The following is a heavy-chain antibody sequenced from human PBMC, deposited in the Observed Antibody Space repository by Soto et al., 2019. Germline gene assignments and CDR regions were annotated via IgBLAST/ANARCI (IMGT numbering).Heavy chain of an antibody. CDR3: AKGKTSGWYYFDY. D-gene: IGHD6-19*01. J-gene: IGHJ4*02. CDR2: ISASGRDT. CDR1: GFTFSSYS. V-gene: IGHV3-23*01. Sequence: PWGSLLLSCAASGFTFSSYSMNWVRQAPGKGLEWVSGISASGRDTYYADSVKDRFTISRDSFKNTLYLQVNSLRAEDTGTYYCAKGKTSGWYYFDYWGQGALVTVSS.